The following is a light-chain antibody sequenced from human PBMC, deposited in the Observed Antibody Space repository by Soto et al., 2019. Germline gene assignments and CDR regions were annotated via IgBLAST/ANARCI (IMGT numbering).Light chain of an antibody. J-gene: IGKJ1*01. CDR3: QQYGTSPDWEQLP. V-gene: IGKV3-20*01. Sequence: EIVLTQSPGTLSLSPGERATLSCRASQSVSSSNLAWYQQIPGQAPRLLLYGASNRATGIPDRFSGSGSGTDFTLTISMLEPEDFAVYYCQQYGTSPDWEQLPFGQGTKVEI. CDR2: GAS. CDR1: QSVSSSN.